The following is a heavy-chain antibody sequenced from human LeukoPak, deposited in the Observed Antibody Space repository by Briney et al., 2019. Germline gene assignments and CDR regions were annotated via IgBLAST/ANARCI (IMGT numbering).Heavy chain of an antibody. CDR3: ARGGSNVPINWFDP. J-gene: IGHJ5*02. D-gene: IGHD4-11*01. CDR1: GASFTNYY. V-gene: IGHV4-59*01. CDR2: IYYSGST. Sequence: SETLSLTCTVSGASFTNYYWSWIRQPPGKGLEWIGYIYYSGSTNYNPSLKSRVTISVDTSKNQFPLKLSSVTAADTAVYYCARGGSNVPINWFDPWGQGTLVTVSS.